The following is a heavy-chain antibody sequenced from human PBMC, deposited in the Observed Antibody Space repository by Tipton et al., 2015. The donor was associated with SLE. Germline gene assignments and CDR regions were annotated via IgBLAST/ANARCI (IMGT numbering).Heavy chain of an antibody. CDR1: GGSFSGYY. CDR2: INHSGST. CDR3: ARCIMGDHDY. Sequence: LRLSCAVHGGSFSGYYCSWIRQPPGKGLEWIGEINHSGSTNYNPSLKSRVTISVDTSKNQFSLKLSSVTAADTAVYYCARCIMGDHDYWGQGTLITVSS. D-gene: IGHD3-16*01. V-gene: IGHV4-34*01. J-gene: IGHJ4*02.